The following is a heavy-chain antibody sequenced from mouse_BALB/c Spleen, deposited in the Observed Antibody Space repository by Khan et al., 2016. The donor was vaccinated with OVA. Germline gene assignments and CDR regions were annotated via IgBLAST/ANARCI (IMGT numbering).Heavy chain of an antibody. J-gene: IGHJ3*01. Sequence: QVQLQPPGPELVKPGASVKMSCKASGYTFTDYVITWVKQRTGQGLEWIGEIYPGSGSAYYNEKFKDKTTLTADKSSDTAYMQLSSLTSEDSAVYFCARSYDGAWFAYWGQGTLVTASA. V-gene: IGHV1-77*01. CDR2: IYPGSGSA. CDR1: GYTFTDYV. CDR3: ARSYDGAWFAY. D-gene: IGHD1-1*01.